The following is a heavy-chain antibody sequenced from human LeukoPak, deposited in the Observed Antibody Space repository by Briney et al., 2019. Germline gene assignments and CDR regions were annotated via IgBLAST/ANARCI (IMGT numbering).Heavy chain of an antibody. V-gene: IGHV3-21*01. CDR3: VTDGADYYDSTGYPIYFDY. D-gene: IGHD3-22*01. J-gene: IGHJ4*02. Sequence: GGPLRFSCAASGFNFSSYSMTWVRQAPGKGLEWVSCISSTSSHIYYADSVKGRFTISRDNAKNSLYLQINSLRVEDTAVYYCVTDGADYYDSTGYPIYFDYWGQGTLVTVSS. CDR2: ISSTSSHI. CDR1: GFNFSSYS.